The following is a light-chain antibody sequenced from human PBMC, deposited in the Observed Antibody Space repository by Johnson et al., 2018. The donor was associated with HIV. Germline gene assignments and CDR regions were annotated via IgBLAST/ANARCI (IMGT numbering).Light chain of an antibody. J-gene: IGLJ1*01. CDR3: GTWDSSLSANV. V-gene: IGLV1-51*01. CDR2: DNN. CDR1: TSNIGNNY. Sequence: QSVLTQPPSVSAAPGQKVTISCSGSTSNIGNNYVSWYQQFPGTAPKLLIYDNNKRPSGIPDRFSGSKSGKSATLGITGLQTGDEADYYCGTWDSSLSANVFGTGTKVTVL.